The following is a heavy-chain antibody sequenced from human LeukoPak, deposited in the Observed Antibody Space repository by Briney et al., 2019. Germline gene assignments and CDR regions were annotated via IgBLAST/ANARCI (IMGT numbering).Heavy chain of an antibody. CDR3: AELGITMIGGV. J-gene: IGHJ6*04. D-gene: IGHD3-10*02. Sequence: GGSLRLSCAASGFTFSSYSMNWVRQAPGKGLEWGSYISSSGSTIYYADSVKGRFTISRDNAKNSLYLQMNSLRAEDTAVYYCAELGITMIGGVWGKGTTVTISS. CDR2: ISSSGSTI. CDR1: GFTFSSYS. V-gene: IGHV3-48*04.